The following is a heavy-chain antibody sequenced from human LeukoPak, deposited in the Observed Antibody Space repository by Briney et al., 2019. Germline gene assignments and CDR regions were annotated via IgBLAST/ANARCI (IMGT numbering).Heavy chain of an antibody. D-gene: IGHD6-13*01. CDR3: ARVPGGVIAAAGTTDWFDP. J-gene: IGHJ5*02. Sequence: ASVKVSCKASGYTFTGYYMHWVRQAPGQGLEWMGWINPNSGGTNYAQKFQGRVTMTRDTSISTAYMELSRLRSDDTAVYYCARVPGGVIAAAGTTDWFDPWGQGTLVTVSS. CDR2: INPNSGGT. V-gene: IGHV1-2*02. CDR1: GYTFTGYY.